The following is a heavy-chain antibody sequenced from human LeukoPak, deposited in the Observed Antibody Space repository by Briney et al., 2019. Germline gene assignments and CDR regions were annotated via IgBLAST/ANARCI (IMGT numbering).Heavy chain of an antibody. Sequence: SVKVSCKASGGTFSSYAISWVRQAPGHGLEWMGGIIPIFGTANYAQKSQGRVTITADESTSTAYMELSSLRSEDTAVYYCARDQYDYGSDPYYFDYWGQGTLVTVSS. J-gene: IGHJ4*02. D-gene: IGHD3-10*01. CDR1: GGTFSSYA. CDR2: IIPIFGTA. V-gene: IGHV1-69*01. CDR3: ARDQYDYGSDPYYFDY.